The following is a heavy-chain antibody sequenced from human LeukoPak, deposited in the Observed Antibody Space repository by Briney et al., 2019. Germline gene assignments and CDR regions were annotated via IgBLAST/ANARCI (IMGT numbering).Heavy chain of an antibody. Sequence: GASVKVSCKAPGYTFSGYYMYWVRQAPGQGLEWMGWINPNNDDTNSAPKFQGRVSMTWDTSISTAYMQLNTLTSDDTAVYYCARWLPTNYFDYWGQGTLVTVSS. CDR1: GYTFSGYY. J-gene: IGHJ4*02. CDR3: ARWLPTNYFDY. V-gene: IGHV1-2*02. CDR2: INPNNDDT. D-gene: IGHD5-12*01.